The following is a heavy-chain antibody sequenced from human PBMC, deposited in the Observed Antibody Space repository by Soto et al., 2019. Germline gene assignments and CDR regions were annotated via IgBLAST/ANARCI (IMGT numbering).Heavy chain of an antibody. CDR2: ISYDGSNK. D-gene: IGHD6-13*01. CDR3: AKVWQQQLDYYFDY. V-gene: IGHV3-30*18. CDR1: GFTFSSYG. Sequence: PGGSLRLSCAASGFTFSSYGMHWVRQAPGKGLEWVAVISYDGSNKYYADSVKGRFTISRDNSKNTLYLQMNSLRAEDTAVYYCAKVWQQQLDYYFDYWGQGTLVTVSS. J-gene: IGHJ4*02.